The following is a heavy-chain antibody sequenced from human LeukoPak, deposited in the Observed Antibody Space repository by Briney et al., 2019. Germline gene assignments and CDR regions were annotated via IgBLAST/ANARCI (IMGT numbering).Heavy chain of an antibody. V-gene: IGHV4-59*01. D-gene: IGHD3-16*01. CDR3: ARESNRVWAPGAFDT. CDR1: GGPISSYY. CDR2: IYYSEST. J-gene: IGHJ3*02. Sequence: SETLSLTCTVSGGPISSYYGGWIRHPRGKGREGIGYIYYSESTNYNPSLTRRVTISVDTSKNQFSLKLSSVTAADTAVYYCARESNRVWAPGAFDTSGPGKMVTVSS.